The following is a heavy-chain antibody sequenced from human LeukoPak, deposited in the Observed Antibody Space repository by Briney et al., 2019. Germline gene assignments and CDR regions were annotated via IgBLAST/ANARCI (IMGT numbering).Heavy chain of an antibody. V-gene: IGHV4-39*07. CDR3: ARGRSSSWYIHEVGTGPRPQYYFDY. J-gene: IGHJ4*02. CDR2: IYYSGST. CDR1: GGSISSSSYY. Sequence: SETLSLTCTVSGGSISSSSYYWGWIRQPPGKGLEWIGSIYYSGSTYYNPSLKSRVTISVDTSKNQFSLKLSSVTAADTAVYYCARGRSSSWYIHEVGTGPRPQYYFDYWGQGTLVTVSS. D-gene: IGHD6-13*01.